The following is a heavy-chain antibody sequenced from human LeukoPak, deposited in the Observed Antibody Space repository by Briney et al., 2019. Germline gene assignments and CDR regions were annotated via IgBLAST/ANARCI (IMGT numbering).Heavy chain of an antibody. Sequence: GGSLRLSCAASGISLSSLWMSWFRQAPGKGLEWVADIRQDGSDEHYVASVKGRFTISRDSTSLFLQMNSLRAEDAAVYYCAGGQGWHFDLWGRGTLITVSS. CDR1: GISLSSLW. J-gene: IGHJ2*01. D-gene: IGHD2-15*01. V-gene: IGHV3-7*01. CDR2: IRQDGSDE. CDR3: AGGQGWHFDL.